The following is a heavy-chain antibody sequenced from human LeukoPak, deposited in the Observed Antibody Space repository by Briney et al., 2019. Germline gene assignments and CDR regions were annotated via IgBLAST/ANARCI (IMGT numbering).Heavy chain of an antibody. CDR3: VGEVGSRQKNS. V-gene: IGHV3-30-3*01. CDR1: GFTFSSHA. J-gene: IGHJ5*02. Sequence: PGGSLRLSCSVSGFTFSSHAMHWVRQAPGKGLECVAYISYDGSFQYHADSVKGRFTISRDNSKDILYLQMNSLRVDDSATYYCVGEVGSRQKNSWGQGTLVTVSS. CDR2: ISYDGSFQ. D-gene: IGHD1-26*01.